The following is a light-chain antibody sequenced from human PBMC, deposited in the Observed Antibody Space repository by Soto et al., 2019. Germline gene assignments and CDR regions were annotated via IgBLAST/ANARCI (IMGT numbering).Light chain of an antibody. Sequence: EIVLTQSPGTLSLSPGERATLSCSSRHSVSSNYLAWYQQKPGQAPRLLIYDVSSRATGIPDRFSGSGSGTDFTLTISRLEPVDFAVYYCQQYGISPTFGQGTKVEIK. J-gene: IGKJ1*01. CDR2: DVS. V-gene: IGKV3-20*01. CDR3: QQYGISPT. CDR1: HSVSSNY.